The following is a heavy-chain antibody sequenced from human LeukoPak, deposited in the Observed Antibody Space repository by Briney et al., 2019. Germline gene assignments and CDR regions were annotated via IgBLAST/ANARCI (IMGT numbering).Heavy chain of an antibody. CDR3: ARAGTSIAAAGMDV. V-gene: IGHV1-2*02. D-gene: IGHD6-13*01. CDR1: GYTFTGYY. J-gene: IGHJ6*03. Sequence: EASVKVSCKASGYTFTGYYIHWVRQAPGQGLEWMGWINPNSGGTNYAQKFQGRVTMTRDTSITTAYMELSRLRSDDTAMYYCARAGTSIAAAGMDVWGKGTTVTVSS. CDR2: INPNSGGT.